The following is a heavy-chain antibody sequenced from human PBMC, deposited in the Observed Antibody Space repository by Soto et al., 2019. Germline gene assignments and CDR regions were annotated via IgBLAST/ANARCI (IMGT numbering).Heavy chain of an antibody. Sequence: GGSLRRSCAASGFTFSGHIINWVRQAPGKGLEWVPYISGSGATKYYADSVKGRFTISRDNARNSLYLQMSSLSDEDTAVYYCARAIRGFSYVVDYWGQGTLVTVSS. J-gene: IGHJ4*02. D-gene: IGHD5-18*01. CDR1: GFTFSGHI. V-gene: IGHV3-48*02. CDR3: ARAIRGFSYVVDY. CDR2: ISGSGATK.